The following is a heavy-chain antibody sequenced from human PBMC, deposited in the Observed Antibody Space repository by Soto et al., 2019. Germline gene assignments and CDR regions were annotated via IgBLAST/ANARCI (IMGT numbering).Heavy chain of an antibody. CDR2: INHSGST. CDR1: GGSFSGYY. CDR3: ARGGDYDFWTHHNYGMDV. J-gene: IGHJ6*02. Sequence: QVQLQQWGAGLLKPSETLSLTCAVYGGSFSGYYWSWIRQPPGKGLEWIGEINHSGSTNYNPSLKSRVTLSVDTSKNQFSLKLSSVTAADTAVYYCARGGDYDFWTHHNYGMDVWGQGTTVTVSS. D-gene: IGHD3-3*01. V-gene: IGHV4-34*01.